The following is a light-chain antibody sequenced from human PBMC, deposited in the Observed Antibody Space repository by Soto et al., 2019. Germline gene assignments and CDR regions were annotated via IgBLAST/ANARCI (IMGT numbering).Light chain of an antibody. CDR3: QSYATGLSVLYV. V-gene: IGLV1-40*01. CDR1: SSNIGAGYD. J-gene: IGLJ1*01. CDR2: GNN. Sequence: QPVLTQPPSVSGAPGQRVTISCTGSSSNIGAGYDVHWYQQLPGTAPKLLIYGNNNRPSGVPDRFSGSKSGTSASLAVTGLRAEDEADYYCQSYATGLSVLYVFGTGTKVTVL.